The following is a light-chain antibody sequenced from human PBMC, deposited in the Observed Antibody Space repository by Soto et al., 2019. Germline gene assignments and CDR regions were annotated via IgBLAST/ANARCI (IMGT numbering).Light chain of an antibody. CDR3: QFYDSSLSGVV. Sequence: QYVLTQPPSVSGAPGQRVTISCTGSSSNIGAGYDVHWYQQLPGTAPKLLIYGNSNRPSGVPDRFSGSKSGTSASLAITGLQAEDVADYYCQFYDSSLSGVVFGGGTTLTVL. CDR1: SSNIGAGYD. J-gene: IGLJ2*01. CDR2: GNS. V-gene: IGLV1-40*01.